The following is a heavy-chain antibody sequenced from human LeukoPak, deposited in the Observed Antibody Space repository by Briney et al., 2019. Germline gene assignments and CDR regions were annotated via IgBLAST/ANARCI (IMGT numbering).Heavy chain of an antibody. CDR3: ARVLSGDLYYFDY. J-gene: IGHJ4*02. V-gene: IGHV3-21*01. CDR1: GFTFSSYS. D-gene: IGHD1-1*01. Sequence: GGPLRLSCAASGFTFSSYSMNWVRQAPGKGLEWVSSISSSSSYIYYADSVKGRFTISRDNAKNSLYLQMNSLRAEDTAVYYCARVLSGDLYYFDYWGQGTLVTVSS. CDR2: ISSSSSYI.